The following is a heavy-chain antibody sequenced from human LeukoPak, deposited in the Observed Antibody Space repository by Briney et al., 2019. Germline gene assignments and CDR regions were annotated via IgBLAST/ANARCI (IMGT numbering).Heavy chain of an antibody. J-gene: IGHJ4*02. V-gene: IGHV1-69*04. Sequence: SVKGSCKASGGTFSSYAISWVRQAPGQGLEWMGRIIPILGIANYAQKFQGRVTITADKSTSTAYMELSSLRSEDTAVYYCASPDALAGTAIYYFDYWGQGTLVTVSS. CDR2: IIPILGIA. CDR1: GGTFSSYA. CDR3: ASPDALAGTAIYYFDY. D-gene: IGHD6-13*01.